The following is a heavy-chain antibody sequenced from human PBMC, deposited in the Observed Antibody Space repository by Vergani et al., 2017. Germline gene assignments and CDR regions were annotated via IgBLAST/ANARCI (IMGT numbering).Heavy chain of an antibody. Sequence: VHLLESGGGVVQPGRSLRLSCAASGFTFSSYAMHWVRQAPGKGLEWVAFIRNKAYGVTTEYAASVKGRFTISRDHSKRLAYLQLSGLKTEDTAVYSCSRGRGYSFGDSDYWGQGTLVTVSS. J-gene: IGHJ4*02. CDR3: SRGRGYSFGDSDY. CDR1: GFTFSSYA. D-gene: IGHD5-18*01. CDR2: IRNKAYGVTT. V-gene: IGHV3-49*04.